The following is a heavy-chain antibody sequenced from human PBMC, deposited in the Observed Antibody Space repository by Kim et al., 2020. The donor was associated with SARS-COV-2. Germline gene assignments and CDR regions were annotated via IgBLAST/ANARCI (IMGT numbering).Heavy chain of an antibody. Sequence: ASVKVSCKASGYTFTSYDINWVRQATGQGLEWMGWMNPNSGNTGYAQKFQGRVTMTRNTSISTAYMELSSLRSEDTAVYYCARGRGYYYDSSGYGLLDPWGQGTLVTVSS. CDR1: GYTFTSYD. D-gene: IGHD3-22*01. V-gene: IGHV1-8*01. CDR2: MNPNSGNT. J-gene: IGHJ5*02. CDR3: ARGRGYYYDSSGYGLLDP.